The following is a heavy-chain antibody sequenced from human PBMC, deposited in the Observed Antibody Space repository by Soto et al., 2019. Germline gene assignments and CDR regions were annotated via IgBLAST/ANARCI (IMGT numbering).Heavy chain of an antibody. CDR3: ARVGYDSSGYYFRVSATSGP. V-gene: IGHV3-33*01. Sequence: GGSLRLSCAASGFTFSSYGMHWVRQAPGKGLEWVAVIWYDGSNKYYADSVKGRFTISRDNSKNTLYLQMNSLRAEDTAVYYCARVGYDSSGYYFRVSATSGPWGQGTLVTVSS. CDR1: GFTFSSYG. D-gene: IGHD3-22*01. CDR2: IWYDGSNK. J-gene: IGHJ5*02.